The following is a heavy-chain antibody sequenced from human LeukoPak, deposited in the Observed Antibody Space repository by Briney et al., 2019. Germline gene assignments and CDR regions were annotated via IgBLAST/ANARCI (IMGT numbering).Heavy chain of an antibody. CDR1: GGSFSGYF. CDR2: IYHTGIT. J-gene: IGHJ4*02. V-gene: IGHV4-4*08. CDR3: AGGVGITTSH. Sequence: SETLSLTCAVYGGSFSGYFWNWIRQAPGKGLEWIGYIYHTGITNYNPSLRSRVTMSLDKSKSQFSLNLASVAAADTAIYYCAGGVGITTSHWGQGALVTVSS. D-gene: IGHD3-22*01.